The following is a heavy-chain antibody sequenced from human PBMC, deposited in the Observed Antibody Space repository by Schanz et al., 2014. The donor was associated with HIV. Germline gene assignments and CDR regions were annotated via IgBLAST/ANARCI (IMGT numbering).Heavy chain of an antibody. CDR3: AKSLPIETATITYFDY. CDR1: GFTFSSYG. V-gene: IGHV3-NL1*01. D-gene: IGHD1-20*01. CDR2: ISGSSIT. Sequence: QVQLVESGGGVVQPGRSLRLSCAASGFTFSSYGMHWVRQAPGKGLEWVSAISGSSITYSADSVKGRFTISRDNSKNTLYLQMNSLRAEDTAVYYCAKSLPIETATITYFDYWGQGTLVTVSS. J-gene: IGHJ4*02.